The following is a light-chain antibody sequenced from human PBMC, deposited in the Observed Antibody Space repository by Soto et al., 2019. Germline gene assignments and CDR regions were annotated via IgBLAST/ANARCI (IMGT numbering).Light chain of an antibody. J-gene: IGKJ4*01. CDR1: QGISSY. CDR3: QQLNSYPRP. Sequence: DIQLPQSPSLLSASVGYIVIITCRASQGISSYLAWYQQKPGKAPKLLIYAASTLQSGVPSRFSGSGSGTEFTLTISSLQPEDFATYYCQQLNSYPRPFGGGTKVDIK. CDR2: AAS. V-gene: IGKV1-9*01.